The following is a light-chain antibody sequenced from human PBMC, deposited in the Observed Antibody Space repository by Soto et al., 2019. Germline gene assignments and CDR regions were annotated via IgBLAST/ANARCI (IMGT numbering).Light chain of an antibody. J-gene: IGKJ1*01. CDR3: QQYGSSPRT. V-gene: IGKV3-20*01. CDR2: GAS. Sequence: EIVLTQSPGTLSLSPGERATLSCRASQSVSSSYLAWYQQKPGQPPSLLIYGASSRATGIPDRFSGSGSGTDFTLTISRLEPEDFALYYCQQYGSSPRTFGQGTKVEIK. CDR1: QSVSSSY.